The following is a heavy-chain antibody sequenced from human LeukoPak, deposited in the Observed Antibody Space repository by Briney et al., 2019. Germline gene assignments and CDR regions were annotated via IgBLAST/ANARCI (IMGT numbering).Heavy chain of an antibody. J-gene: IGHJ4*02. CDR3: ARLPKYSRPLDY. CDR1: GYTFSSYD. Sequence: ASVKVSCKASGYTFSSYDINWVRQATGQGLEWMGWMNPNSGNTAYAQKFQGRVTMSRDTSISTAYMELCSLRSEDTAVYYCARLPKYSRPLDYWGQGTLVTVSS. CDR2: MNPNSGNT. D-gene: IGHD6-6*01. V-gene: IGHV1-8*02.